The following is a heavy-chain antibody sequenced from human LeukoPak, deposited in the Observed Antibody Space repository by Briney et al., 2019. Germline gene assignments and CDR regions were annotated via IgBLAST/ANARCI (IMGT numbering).Heavy chain of an antibody. CDR1: GYTFTGYY. Sequence: GASVKVSCKASGYTFTGYYMHWVRQAPGQGLEWMGWINPNSGGTNYAQKFQGRVTMTRDTSISTAYMELSRLRSDDTAVYYCARPYGSGSYYQQFNWFDPWGQGTLVTVSS. CDR2: INPNSGGT. V-gene: IGHV1-2*02. CDR3: ARPYGSGSYYQQFNWFDP. D-gene: IGHD3-10*01. J-gene: IGHJ5*02.